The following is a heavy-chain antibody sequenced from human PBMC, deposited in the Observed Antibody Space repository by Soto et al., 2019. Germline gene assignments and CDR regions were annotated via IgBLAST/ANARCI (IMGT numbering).Heavy chain of an antibody. CDR1: GYTFTSYG. V-gene: IGHV1-18*04. Sequence: GASVKVSCKASGYTFTSYGISWVRQAPGQGLEWMGWIGACNGNTNYAQKLQGRVTMTTDTSTSTAYMELRSLRSDDTAVYYCAREKGVVRDIFYYYYGMDVWGQGTTVTVSS. J-gene: IGHJ6*02. CDR2: IGACNGNT. D-gene: IGHD2-2*01. CDR3: AREKGVVRDIFYYYYGMDV.